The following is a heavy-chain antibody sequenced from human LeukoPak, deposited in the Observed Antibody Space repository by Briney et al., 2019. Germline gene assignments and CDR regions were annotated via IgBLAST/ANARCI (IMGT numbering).Heavy chain of an antibody. CDR1: GGSTSSYY. V-gene: IGHV4-59*01. CDR2: VYSSGST. J-gene: IGHJ5*02. D-gene: IGHD6-13*01. CDR3: ARGGDTSSWYAWFDP. Sequence: SETLSLTCTVSGGSTSSYYWSWIRQPPGKGLEWIGYVYSSGSTKYNPSLKSRVTISIDTSKHQFSLKLSSVTAADTAMYYCARGGDTSSWYAWFDPWGQGTLVTVSS.